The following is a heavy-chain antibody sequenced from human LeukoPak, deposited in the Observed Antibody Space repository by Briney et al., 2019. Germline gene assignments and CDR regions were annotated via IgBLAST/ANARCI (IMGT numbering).Heavy chain of an antibody. V-gene: IGHV3-53*01. D-gene: IGHD4-17*01. CDR2: IYSGGST. J-gene: IGHJ6*03. CDR3: ARVGYGDYGVYYYMDV. CDR1: GFTVSSNY. Sequence: PGGSLRLSCAASGFTVSSNYMSWVRHAPRKGLEWVSVIYSGGSTYYADSVKGRFTISRDNSKNTLYLQMNSLRAEDTAVYYCARVGYGDYGVYYYMDVWGKGTTVTVSS.